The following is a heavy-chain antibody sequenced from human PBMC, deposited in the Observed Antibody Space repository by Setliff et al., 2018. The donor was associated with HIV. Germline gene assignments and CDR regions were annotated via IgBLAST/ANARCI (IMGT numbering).Heavy chain of an antibody. D-gene: IGHD5-12*01. CDR1: GGSTIGYH. CDR3: AREPLDIAGIRFQN. CDR2: MYYSGSA. J-gene: IGHJ1*01. V-gene: IGHV4-4*07. Sequence: SETLSLTCSVSGGSTIGYHWNWIRQSAGKGLEWIGRMYYSGSADYNPSLKSRVIISVDTSKNQFSLKLTSVTAADTAVYYCAREPLDIAGIRFQNWGQGTLVTVSS.